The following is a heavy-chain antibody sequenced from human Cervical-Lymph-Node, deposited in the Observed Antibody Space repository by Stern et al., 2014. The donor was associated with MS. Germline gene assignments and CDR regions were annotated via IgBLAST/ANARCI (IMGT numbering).Heavy chain of an antibody. J-gene: IGHJ3*01. D-gene: IGHD6-19*01. CDR1: GFTFSNFG. Sequence: VQLVQSGGGVVQPGRSLRLSCAASGFTFSNFGMHWVRQAPGQVPEWVTLISYDGGNEYYADFVKGRFTISRDDSKNKVYLQLDSLRPEDTAVYYCAKGRTVAGKGVGAFDVWGQGTLVTVSS. CDR3: AKGRTVAGKGVGAFDV. CDR2: ISYDGGNE. V-gene: IGHV3-30*18.